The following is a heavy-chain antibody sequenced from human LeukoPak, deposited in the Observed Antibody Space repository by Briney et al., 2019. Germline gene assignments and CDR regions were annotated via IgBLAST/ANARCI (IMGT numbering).Heavy chain of an antibody. CDR3: AVHRSGYDSFLDY. V-gene: IGHV4-59*01. J-gene: IGHJ4*02. Sequence: SETLSLTCTVSGGSISSYYWSWIRQPPGKGLEWIGYIYYSGSTNYNPSLKSRVTISVDTSKNQFSLKLSSVTAADTAVYYCAVHRSGYDSFLDYWGQGTLVTVSS. CDR2: IYYSGST. D-gene: IGHD5-12*01. CDR1: GGSISSYY.